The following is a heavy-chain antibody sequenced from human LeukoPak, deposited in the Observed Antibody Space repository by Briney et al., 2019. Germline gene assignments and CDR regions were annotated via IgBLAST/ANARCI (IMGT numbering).Heavy chain of an antibody. J-gene: IGHJ4*02. CDR1: GGSISSGGYY. Sequence: SETLSLTCTVSGGSISSGGYYWSWIRQHPGKGLEWVGYIYYSGSTYYNPSLKSRVTISVDTYTNQFSLKLSSVTAADTAVYYCARNVGGGSSPLFDYWGQGSLVTVSS. V-gene: IGHV4-31*03. CDR2: IYYSGST. D-gene: IGHD3-16*01. CDR3: ARNVGGGSSPLFDY.